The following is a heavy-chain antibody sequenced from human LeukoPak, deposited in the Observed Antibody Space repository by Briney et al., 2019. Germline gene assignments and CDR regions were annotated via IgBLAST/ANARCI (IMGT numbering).Heavy chain of an antibody. CDR2: IYCSGST. J-gene: IGHJ4*02. V-gene: IGHV4-59*01. CDR3: AREITSGDYVFDY. CDR1: GGSISSYY. D-gene: IGHD4-17*01. Sequence: SETLSLTCTVSGGSISSYYWSWIRQPPGKGLEWIGYIYCSGSTNYNPSLKSRVTISVDTSKNQFSLKLSSVTAADTAVYYCAREITSGDYVFDYWGQGTLVTVSS.